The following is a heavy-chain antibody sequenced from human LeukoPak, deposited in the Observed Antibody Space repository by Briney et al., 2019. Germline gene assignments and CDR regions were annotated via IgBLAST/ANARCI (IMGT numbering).Heavy chain of an antibody. Sequence: GASVKVSCKASGGSFSTSGFSWVRQAPGQGLEWMGGVITIYGTPSYAQTLQGRVTITTDESTSTAYMELSSPRSEGTAVYYCARDHWGIVENGYDYFYYDMDVWGQGTTVTVSS. CDR1: GGSFSTSG. V-gene: IGHV1-69*05. CDR3: ARDHWGIVENGYDYFYYDMDV. J-gene: IGHJ6*02. CDR2: VITIYGTP. D-gene: IGHD7-27*01.